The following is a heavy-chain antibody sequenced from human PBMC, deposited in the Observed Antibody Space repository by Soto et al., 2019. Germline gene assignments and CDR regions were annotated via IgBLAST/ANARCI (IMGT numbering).Heavy chain of an antibody. D-gene: IGHD2-15*01. CDR2: ISSSSSTI. CDR1: GFTFSSYS. CDR3: AREGYCSGGSCHYYYYGMDV. Sequence: PGGSLRLSCAASGFTFSSYSMNWVRQAPGKGLEWVSYISSSSSTIYYADSVKGRFTISRDNAKNSLYLQMNSLRDEDTAVYYWAREGYCSGGSCHYYYYGMDVWGQGTTVTVS. J-gene: IGHJ6*02. V-gene: IGHV3-48*02.